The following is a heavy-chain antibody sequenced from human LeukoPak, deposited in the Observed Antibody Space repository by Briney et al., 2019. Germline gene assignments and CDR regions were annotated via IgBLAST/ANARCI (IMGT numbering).Heavy chain of an antibody. D-gene: IGHD6-19*01. CDR1: GDSIGSGGYY. J-gene: IGHJ1*01. V-gene: IGHV4-31*03. Sequence: SETLSLTCTVSGDSIGSGGYYWTWIRQHPGRGLEWIGHIFYNGGSYYSPSLKGRVSIAVDASRTQFSLRLTSVTAADTAVYCCARSSGHVTHWGQGTLVTVSS. CDR2: IFYNGGS. CDR3: ARSSGHVTH.